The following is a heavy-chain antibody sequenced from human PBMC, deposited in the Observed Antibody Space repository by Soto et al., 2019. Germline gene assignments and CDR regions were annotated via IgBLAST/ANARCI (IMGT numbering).Heavy chain of an antibody. V-gene: IGHV6-1*01. CDR1: GDSVSSNRAA. CDR2: TYYRSKWYN. J-gene: IGHJ6*02. Sequence: PSPTLSLTYAISGDSVSSNRAAWSWVRQSPSRGLEWLGRTYYRSKWYNDYAVSVKSRITINPDTSKNQFSLQLNSVTPEDTAVYYCARDRRNGMDVWGQGTTVTVSS. CDR3: ARDRRNGMDV.